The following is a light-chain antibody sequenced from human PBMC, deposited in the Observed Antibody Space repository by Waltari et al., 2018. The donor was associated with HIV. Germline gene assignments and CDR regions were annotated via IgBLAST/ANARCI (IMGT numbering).Light chain of an antibody. CDR1: QGISNW. V-gene: IGKV1-12*01. CDR3: QQANSFPALT. Sequence: DIQMTQPQSSVSAPVGDRVTITCRASQGISNWLAWYQQKPGKAPKLLIYAASSLQSGVPSRFSGSGSGTDFTLTISSLQPEDFATYYCQQANSFPALTFGGGTKVEIK. CDR2: AAS. J-gene: IGKJ4*01.